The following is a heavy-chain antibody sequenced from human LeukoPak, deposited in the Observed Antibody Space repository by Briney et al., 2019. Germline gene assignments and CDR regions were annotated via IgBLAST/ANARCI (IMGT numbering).Heavy chain of an antibody. CDR3: ANSFLEGFDP. D-gene: IGHD2-15*01. CDR1: GYSFTSYW. Sequence: GDSLKISCTGSGYSFTSYWIGWVRQMPGKGLEWMGIISPGDSDTRYSPSFQGQVTISADKSINTAYLQWSSLKASDTAMYYCANSFLEGFDPWGQGTLVTVSS. J-gene: IGHJ5*02. CDR2: ISPGDSDT. V-gene: IGHV5-51*01.